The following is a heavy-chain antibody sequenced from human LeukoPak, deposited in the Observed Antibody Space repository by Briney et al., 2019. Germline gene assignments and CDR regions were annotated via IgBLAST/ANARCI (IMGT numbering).Heavy chain of an antibody. CDR3: AREDRRDNWNGRWFDP. V-gene: IGHV1-69*01. CDR1: GGTFSSHA. D-gene: IGHD1-1*01. Sequence: SVKVSCKASGGTFSSHAISWVRQAPGQGLEWMGGIIPIFGTANYAQKFQGRVTITADESTSTAYMELSSLRSEDTAVYYCAREDRRDNWNGRWFDPWGQGTLVTVSS. J-gene: IGHJ5*02. CDR2: IIPIFGTA.